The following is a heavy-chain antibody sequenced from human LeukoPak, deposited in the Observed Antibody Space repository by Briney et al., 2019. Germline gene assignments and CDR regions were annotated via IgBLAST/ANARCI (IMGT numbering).Heavy chain of an antibody. CDR2: IYHSGST. J-gene: IGHJ3*02. Sequence: SETLSLTCTVSGGSISSGGYYWSWIRQPPGKGLEWIGYIYHSGSTYYNPSLKSRVTISVDRSKNQFSLKLSSVTAADTAAYYCARYPKSYSNGWIAFDIWGQGTMVTVSS. CDR3: ARYPKSYSNGWIAFDI. D-gene: IGHD6-19*01. V-gene: IGHV4-30-2*01. CDR1: GGSISSGGYY.